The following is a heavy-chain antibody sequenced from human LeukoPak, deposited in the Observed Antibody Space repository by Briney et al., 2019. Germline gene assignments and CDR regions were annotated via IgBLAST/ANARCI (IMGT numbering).Heavy chain of an antibody. CDR2: INYTGST. Sequence: SGTLSLTCTVSGGSIRSTSNYWAWIRQAPGRGPEWIGIINYTGSTYYNPSLGSRATMSVDTSKSQFSLKLDSVTAADTAVYFCARDPIRGKDAFDIWGQGTQVTVSS. CDR1: GGSIRSTSNY. CDR3: ARDPIRGKDAFDI. V-gene: IGHV4-39*07. D-gene: IGHD3-10*01. J-gene: IGHJ3*02.